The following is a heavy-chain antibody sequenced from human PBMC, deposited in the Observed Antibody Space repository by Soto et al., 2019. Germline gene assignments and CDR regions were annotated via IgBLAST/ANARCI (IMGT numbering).Heavy chain of an antibody. CDR1: GFTFSSYG. Sequence: QVQLVESGGGVVQPGRSLRLSCAASGFTFSSYGMHWVRQAPGKGLEWVAVISYDGSNKYYADSVKGRFTISRDNSKNTLYLQMNSLRAEDTAVYYCAKGHSSGWTSMGYWGQGTLVTVSS. J-gene: IGHJ4*02. D-gene: IGHD6-19*01. CDR3: AKGHSSGWTSMGY. V-gene: IGHV3-30*18. CDR2: ISYDGSNK.